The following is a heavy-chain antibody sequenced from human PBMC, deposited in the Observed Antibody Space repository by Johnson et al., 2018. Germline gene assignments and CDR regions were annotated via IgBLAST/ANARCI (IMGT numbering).Heavy chain of an antibody. CDR3: ASRTDYGDYAVYMDV. V-gene: IGHV3-30*03. CDR2: ISYDGSNK. D-gene: IGHD4-17*01. Sequence: VQLVQSGGGLVKXGGSXRLXCAASGFTFSSYSMNWVRQAPGKGLEWVAVISYDGSNKYYADSVKGRFTISRDNSKNTLYLQMNSLRAEDTAVYYCASRTDYGDYAVYMDVWGKGTTVTVSS. CDR1: GFTFSSYS. J-gene: IGHJ6*03.